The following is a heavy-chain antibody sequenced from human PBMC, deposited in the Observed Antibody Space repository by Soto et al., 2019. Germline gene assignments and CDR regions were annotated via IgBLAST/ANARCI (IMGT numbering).Heavy chain of an antibody. J-gene: IGHJ6*02. CDR1: GGTFSSYA. Sequence: ASVKVSCKASGGTFSSYAISWVRQAPGQGLEWMGGIIPIFGTANYAQKFQGRVTITADESTSTAYMELSSLRSEDTAVYYCARGRLQNYYYYGMDVWGQGTTVTVSS. CDR2: IIPIFGTA. CDR3: ARGRLQNYYYYGMDV. V-gene: IGHV1-69*13. D-gene: IGHD6-25*01.